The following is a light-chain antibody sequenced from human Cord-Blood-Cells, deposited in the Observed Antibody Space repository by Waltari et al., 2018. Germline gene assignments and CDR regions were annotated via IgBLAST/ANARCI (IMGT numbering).Light chain of an antibody. CDR1: SSDVGSYNL. CDR3: CSYAGRSTLV. J-gene: IGLJ3*02. CDR2: EGS. Sequence: QSALTQPASVSGSPGQSITISCPGTSSDVGSYNLVSWYQQHPGKPPKRMIYEGSKRPEGVSNRFCGSKSGNTASLTSSGLQAEDEADYYCCSYAGRSTLVFGGGTKLTVL. V-gene: IGLV2-23*01.